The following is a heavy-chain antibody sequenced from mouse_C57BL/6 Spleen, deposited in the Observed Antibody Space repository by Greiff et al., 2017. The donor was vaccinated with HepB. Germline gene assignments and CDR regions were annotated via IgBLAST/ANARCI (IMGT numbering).Heavy chain of an antibody. CDR1: GFSLSTSGMG. V-gene: IGHV8-12*01. Sequence: QVQLKESGPGILQSSQTLSLTCSFSGFSLSTSGMGVSRIRQPSGKGLEWLAHIYWDDDKRYNPSLKSRLTISKDTSRNQVFLKITSVDTADTATYYCARRGAYYSNPTHWYFDVWGTGTTVTVSS. J-gene: IGHJ1*03. CDR2: IYWDDDK. D-gene: IGHD2-5*01. CDR3: ARRGAYYSNPTHWYFDV.